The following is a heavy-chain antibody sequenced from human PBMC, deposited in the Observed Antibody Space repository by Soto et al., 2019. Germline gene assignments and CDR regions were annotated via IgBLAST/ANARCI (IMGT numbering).Heavy chain of an antibody. V-gene: IGHV3-23*01. D-gene: IGHD5-12*01. Sequence: GGSLRLSCAASGFTFSSYAMSWVRQAPGKWLEWVSAISGSGGSTYYADSVKGRFTISRDNSKNTLYLQMNSLRAEDTAVYYCAKDRGYSGYGVPHPPGPWGQGTLVTVSS. CDR3: AKDRGYSGYGVPHPPGP. CDR2: ISGSGGST. J-gene: IGHJ5*02. CDR1: GFTFSSYA.